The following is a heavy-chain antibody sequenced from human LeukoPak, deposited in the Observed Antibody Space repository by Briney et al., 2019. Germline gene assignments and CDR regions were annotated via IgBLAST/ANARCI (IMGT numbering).Heavy chain of an antibody. J-gene: IGHJ5*02. Sequence: SETLSLTCTVSGGSISSYYWSWIRQPPGEGLEWIGYIYYSGSTNYNPSLKSRVTISVDTSKNQFSLKLSSVTAADTAVYYCARDPGGWFDPWGQGTLVTVSS. CDR3: ARDPGGWFDP. D-gene: IGHD3-10*01. CDR1: GGSISSYY. CDR2: IYYSGST. V-gene: IGHV4-59*01.